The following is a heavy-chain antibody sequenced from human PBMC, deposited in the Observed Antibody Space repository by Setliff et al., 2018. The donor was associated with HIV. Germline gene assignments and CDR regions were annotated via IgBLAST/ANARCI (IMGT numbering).Heavy chain of an antibody. CDR2: IYSSGTT. Sequence: SETLSLTCFVSGVSISDHYWGWIRQPPGKGLEWIGYIYSSGTTQYNPSVESRVTMSLDTSRDQFSLKLTSVTAADTAVYYCARRIDNSGSFPDKNWFDTWGQGSLVTVSS. CDR3: ARRIDNSGSFPDKNWFDT. V-gene: IGHV4-4*09. J-gene: IGHJ5*02. CDR1: GVSISDHY. D-gene: IGHD3-10*01.